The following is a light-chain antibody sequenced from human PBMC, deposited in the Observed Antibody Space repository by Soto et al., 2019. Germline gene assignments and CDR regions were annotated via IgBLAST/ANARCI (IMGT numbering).Light chain of an antibody. V-gene: IGLV2-8*01. CDR1: SSDVGGYNF. Sequence: QSVLTQPPSASGYPGQSVTVSCTGTSSDVGGYNFVSWYQHHPGKAPKLIIYEISKRPSGVPDRFSGSKSGNTASLTVSGLQAEDEADYFCSSYAGNNNYVFGTGTKVTVL. CDR2: EIS. CDR3: SSYAGNNNYV. J-gene: IGLJ1*01.